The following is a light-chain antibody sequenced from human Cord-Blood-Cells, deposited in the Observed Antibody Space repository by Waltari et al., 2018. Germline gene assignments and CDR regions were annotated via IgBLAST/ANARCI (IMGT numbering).Light chain of an antibody. V-gene: IGKV3-20*01. Sequence: EIVLTQSPGTLSLSPGERATLSCRAIQSVSSSYLAWYQQKPGQAPRLLIYGASSRATGIPDRVGGSGSGTDFTLTISRLEPEDFAVYYCQQYGSSPWTFGQGTKVEIK. CDR3: QQYGSSPWT. CDR1: QSVSSSY. J-gene: IGKJ1*01. CDR2: GAS.